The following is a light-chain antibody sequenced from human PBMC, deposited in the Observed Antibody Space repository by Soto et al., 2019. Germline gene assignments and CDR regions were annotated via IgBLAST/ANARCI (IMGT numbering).Light chain of an antibody. V-gene: IGKV4-1*01. J-gene: IGKJ4*01. CDR2: WAS. CDR3: QQYYSTPLT. Sequence: DIVMTQSPDSLAVSLGERATINCESSQSVLYSSSNKNYLAWYQQKPGQPPKLLIYWASTRESGVPDRFSGSGSGTDFSLTISSLQADDVAVYYCQQYYSTPLTFGARTKVEIK. CDR1: QSVLYSSSNKNY.